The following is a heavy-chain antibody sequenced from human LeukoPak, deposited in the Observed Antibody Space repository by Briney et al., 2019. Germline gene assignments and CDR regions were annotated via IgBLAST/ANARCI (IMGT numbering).Heavy chain of an antibody. V-gene: IGHV5-51*01. Sequence: GESLKISCKGSGYIFTSYWIGWVRQMPGKGLGWMGIIYPGDSDTRYSPSFQGQVTISADKSISTPYLQWSSLKAADTAMYYCARRGIGSSGNNYMDAWGKGTPVTVSS. CDR2: IYPGDSDT. CDR3: ARRGIGSSGNNYMDA. D-gene: IGHD6-13*01. J-gene: IGHJ6*03. CDR1: GYIFTSYW.